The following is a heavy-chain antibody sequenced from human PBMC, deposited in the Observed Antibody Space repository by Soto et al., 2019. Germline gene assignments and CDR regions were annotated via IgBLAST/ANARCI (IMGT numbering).Heavy chain of an antibody. CDR3: ARSDNRNSLYGVDV. D-gene: IGHD1-7*01. CDR2: INHRGSS. Sequence: QVQLQQWGAGLLKPSETLSLTCAVNGGSLSGYYWSWIRQSPGKGLEWIGEINHRGSSDYNPSLKSRVTSSIDASKKHVTLELTSVTAADTAVYYCARSDNRNSLYGVDVWGQGTAVTVSS. CDR1: GGSLSGYY. V-gene: IGHV4-34*01. J-gene: IGHJ6*02.